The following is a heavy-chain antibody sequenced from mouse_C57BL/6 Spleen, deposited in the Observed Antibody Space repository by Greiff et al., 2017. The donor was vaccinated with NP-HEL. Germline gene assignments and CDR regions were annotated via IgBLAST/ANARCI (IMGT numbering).Heavy chain of an antibody. J-gene: IGHJ1*03. V-gene: IGHV1-64*01. CDR3: ASGDGYQSWGCDV. CDR1: GYTFTSYW. D-gene: IGHD2-3*01. Sequence: QVQLQQPGAELVKPGASVQLSCKASGYTFTSYWMHWVKQRPGQGLEWIGMIHPNSGSTNSNEKFKSKATLTVDKSSSTAYMQLSRLTSEDSAVYYCASGDGYQSWGCDVWGTGTTVTVSS. CDR2: IHPNSGST.